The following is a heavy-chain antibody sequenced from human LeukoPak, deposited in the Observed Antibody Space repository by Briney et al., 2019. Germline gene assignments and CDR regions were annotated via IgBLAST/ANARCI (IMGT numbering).Heavy chain of an antibody. Sequence: SETLSLTCAVYGGSFSGYYWSWIRQPPGKGLEWIGEINHSGSTNYNPSLKSRVTISVDTSKNQFSLKLSSVTAADTAVYYCARGPSNGYCYMFDYWGQGTLVTVSS. CDR1: GGSFSGYY. V-gene: IGHV4-34*01. J-gene: IGHJ4*02. CDR3: ARGPSNGYCYMFDY. CDR2: INHSGST. D-gene: IGHD3-22*01.